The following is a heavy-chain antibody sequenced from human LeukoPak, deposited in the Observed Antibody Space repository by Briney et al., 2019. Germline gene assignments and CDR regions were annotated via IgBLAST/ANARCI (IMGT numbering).Heavy chain of an antibody. CDR3: ARRGGSSSRRSPIDY. CDR2: IKQDGSQR. D-gene: IGHD6-6*01. CDR1: GFTFSDYW. Sequence: AGGSLRLSCTASGFTFSDYWMTWVRQAPGKGPEWVANIKQDGSQRYYVDSVRGRFTISRDNAKNSLFLQMNGLRAGDTAVYYCARRGGSSSRRSPIDYWGQGTLVTVSS. J-gene: IGHJ4*02. V-gene: IGHV3-7*01.